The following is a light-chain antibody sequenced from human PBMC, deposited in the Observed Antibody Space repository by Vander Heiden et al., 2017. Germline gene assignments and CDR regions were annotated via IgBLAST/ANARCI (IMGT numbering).Light chain of an antibody. J-gene: IGLJ3*02. Sequence: QSALTRGPRPVSGSPGQSVTISCSGTSSDVGAYDYVSWYQQHPGKAPKLLIYDVTKWPSGVPDRFSGSKSGNTATLTISGLLTEDEADYYCCSYAGSYTWVFGGGTKVTVL. CDR2: DVT. CDR3: CSYAGSYTWV. V-gene: IGLV2-11*01. CDR1: SSDVGAYDY.